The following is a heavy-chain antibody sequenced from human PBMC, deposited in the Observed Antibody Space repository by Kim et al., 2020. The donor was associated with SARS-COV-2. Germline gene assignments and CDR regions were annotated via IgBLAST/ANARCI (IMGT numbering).Heavy chain of an antibody. V-gene: IGHV3-7*01. CDR1: GFIFSTYW. Sequence: GGSLRLSCTTSGFIFSTYWMAWVRQAPGKGLEWVAYIKPDGSQRYYVESVQGRFTISRDNAKNSIFLQMNRATADDTAVYYCARITIVREIGAFDAFDVWGQGTPVTVSS. D-gene: IGHD3-3*01. CDR3: ARITIVREIGAFDAFDV. CDR2: IKPDGSQR. J-gene: IGHJ3*01.